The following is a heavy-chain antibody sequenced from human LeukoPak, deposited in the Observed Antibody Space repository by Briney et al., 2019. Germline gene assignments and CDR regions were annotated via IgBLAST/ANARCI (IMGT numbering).Heavy chain of an antibody. D-gene: IGHD3-22*01. J-gene: IGHJ4*02. Sequence: SEALSLTCALSGGSISSLNWWSWVRQPPGKGLEWIGEIYHSGSTNYNPSLKSRVTISVDTSKNQFSLKLSSVTAADTAVYYCAKSSYYDASGYYREYYFDYWGQGTLVTVSS. CDR1: GGSISSLNW. CDR2: IYHSGST. V-gene: IGHV4-4*02. CDR3: AKSSYYDASGYYREYYFDY.